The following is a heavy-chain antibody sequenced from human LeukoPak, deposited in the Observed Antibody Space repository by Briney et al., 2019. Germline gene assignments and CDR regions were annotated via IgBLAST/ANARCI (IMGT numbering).Heavy chain of an antibody. V-gene: IGHV1-46*01. D-gene: IGHD7-27*01. CDR2: INPSGGST. CDR3: ARAGRSWGYYYMDV. Sequence: ASVKVSCKASGYTFTSYYMHWVRQAPGQGLEWMGIINPSGGSTSYAQKFQGRVTITRDTSASTAYMELSSLRSEDMAVYYCARAGRSWGYYYMDVWGKGTTVTVSS. CDR1: GYTFTSYY. J-gene: IGHJ6*03.